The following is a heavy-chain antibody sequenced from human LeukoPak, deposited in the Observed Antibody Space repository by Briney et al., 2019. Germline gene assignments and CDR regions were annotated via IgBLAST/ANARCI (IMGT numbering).Heavy chain of an antibody. CDR3: ARASIWFGELWWFDP. J-gene: IGHJ5*02. CDR1: GGSISSYY. CDR2: IYTSGST. Sequence: SETLSLTCTVSGGSISSYYWSWIRQPAGKGLEWIGRIYTSGSTNYNPSLKSRVTMSVDTSKNQFSLKLSSVTAADTAVYYCARASIWFGELWWFDPWGQGTLVTVSS. V-gene: IGHV4-4*07. D-gene: IGHD3-10*01.